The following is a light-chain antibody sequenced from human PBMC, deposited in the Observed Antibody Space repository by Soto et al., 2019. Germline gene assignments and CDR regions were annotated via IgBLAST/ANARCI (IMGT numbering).Light chain of an antibody. CDR1: QSVNNNY. CDR3: QQYGSSYT. J-gene: IGKJ3*01. CDR2: GAS. V-gene: IGKV3-20*01. Sequence: EIVLTQSPGTLSLSPGERATLSCRASQSVNNNYLAWYQQKPGQPPRLLIYGASSRSIGIPDRFSGGGSGTDFTRSISRLGAEYFAVYYCQQYGSSYTFGHGNKVDIK.